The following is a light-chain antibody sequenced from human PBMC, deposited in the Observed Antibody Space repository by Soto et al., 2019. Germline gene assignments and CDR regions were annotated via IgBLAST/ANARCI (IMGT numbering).Light chain of an antibody. V-gene: IGLV1-40*01. Sequence: QSVQTQPPSVSGAPGQRVTISCTGNSSNIGAGYDVHWYQQLPGTAPKLLIYGNNNRPSGVPDRFFGSKSGTSASLAITGLQAEDEAGYYCQSYDTSLSEVFGGGTQLTVL. CDR3: QSYDTSLSEV. CDR2: GNN. CDR1: SSNIGAGYD. J-gene: IGLJ3*02.